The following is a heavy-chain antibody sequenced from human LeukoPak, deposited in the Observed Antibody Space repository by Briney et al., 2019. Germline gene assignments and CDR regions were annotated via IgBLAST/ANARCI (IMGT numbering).Heavy chain of an antibody. D-gene: IGHD3-3*01. V-gene: IGHV4-39*01. Sequence: SETLSLTCTVSGGSISSSSYYWGWIRQPPGKGLEWIGSIYYSGSTYYNPSLKSRVTISVDTSKNQFSLKLSSVTAADTAVYYCARQQYDFWSGYEDYWGQGTLDTVSS. CDR2: IYYSGST. CDR3: ARQQYDFWSGYEDY. J-gene: IGHJ4*02. CDR1: GGSISSSSYY.